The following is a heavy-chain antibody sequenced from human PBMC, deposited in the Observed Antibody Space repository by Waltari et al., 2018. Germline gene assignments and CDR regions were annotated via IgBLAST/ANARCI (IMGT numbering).Heavy chain of an antibody. Sequence: QVQLQESGPGLVKPSETLSLTCAVSGYSISSGYYWGWIRQPPGKGLEWIGSIYHSGSTYYTPSLRSRVTISVDTSKNQFSLKLSSVTAADTAVYYCARHKEPHFDYWGQGTLVTVSS. V-gene: IGHV4-38-2*01. CDR1: GYSISSGYY. CDR2: IYHSGST. CDR3: ARHKEPHFDY. J-gene: IGHJ4*02. D-gene: IGHD1-1*01.